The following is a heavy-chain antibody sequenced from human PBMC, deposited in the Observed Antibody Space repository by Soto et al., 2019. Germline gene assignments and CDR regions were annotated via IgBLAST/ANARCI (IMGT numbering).Heavy chain of an antibody. J-gene: IGHJ6*02. CDR1: GGSFSGYY. D-gene: IGHD2-8*01. CDR3: ARTNPFYYYYGMDV. V-gene: IGHV4-34*01. Sequence: XGTLSLTFAVYGGSFSGYYWSWIRQPPGKGLEWIGEINHSGSTNYNPSHKSRVTISVDTSKNQFSLKLSSVTAADTAVYYCARTNPFYYYYGMDVWGQGTTVTV. CDR2: INHSGST.